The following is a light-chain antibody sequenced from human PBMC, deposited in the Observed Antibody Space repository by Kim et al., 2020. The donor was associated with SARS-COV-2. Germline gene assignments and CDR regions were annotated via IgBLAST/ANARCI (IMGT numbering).Light chain of an antibody. Sequence: SPGDRATLYCRASQRLGRSYLAWYQQTPGQAPRLLISGVSTRASGIPDRFSGSGSGTDFTLTISSLEPEDFAVYYCHQYDTSPQGFGQGTKVDIK. J-gene: IGKJ1*01. CDR1: QRLGRSY. V-gene: IGKV3-20*01. CDR3: HQYDTSPQG. CDR2: GVS.